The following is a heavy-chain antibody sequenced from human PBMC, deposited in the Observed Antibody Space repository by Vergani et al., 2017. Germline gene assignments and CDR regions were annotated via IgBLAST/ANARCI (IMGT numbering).Heavy chain of an antibody. CDR2: IYDSGDT. J-gene: IGHJ4*02. D-gene: IGHD2-21*01. CDR1: GDSMNTYY. CDR3: ARGALWWLRQIDS. Sequence: QVQLQESCPGLVKPSETLSLPCSVSGDSMNTYYWTWIRQPPGKGLEWIGYIYDSGDTKYNPSLKSRVTMSLDTSKNQFSLNLYSVTAADTAVYYCARGALWWLRQIDSWGQGTLVTVSS. V-gene: IGHV4-59*01.